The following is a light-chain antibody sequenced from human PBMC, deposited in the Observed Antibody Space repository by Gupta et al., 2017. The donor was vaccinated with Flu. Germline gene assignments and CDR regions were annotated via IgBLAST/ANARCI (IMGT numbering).Light chain of an antibody. CDR1: QTIGSN. Sequence: DFQSVPPKRKVTITCRASQTIGSNLHWYQQKPGQSPNLLIKYASQSSSGVPSRFSGSGSGTDFTLTINSVEAEDAATYYCQQSSTLPITFGQGTQMEIK. V-gene: IGKV6-21*01. J-gene: IGKJ5*01. CDR3: QQSSTLPIT. CDR2: YAS.